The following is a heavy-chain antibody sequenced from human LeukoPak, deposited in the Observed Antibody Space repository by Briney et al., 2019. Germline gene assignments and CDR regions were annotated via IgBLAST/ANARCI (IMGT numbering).Heavy chain of an antibody. CDR1: GYSFSNYD. D-gene: IGHD3-10*01. CDR3: ARGVRGGSGTYYKDRHFYYFMEV. J-gene: IGHJ6*03. Sequence: ASVKVSCEASGYSFSNYDINWVRQATGQGFEWMGWMNPNSGDTGYAQKFQGRVTVTRNTSIATAYMELSSLRSEDTAVYYCARGVRGGSGTYYKDRHFYYFMEVWGTGTTVTVSS. V-gene: IGHV1-8*03. CDR2: MNPNSGDT.